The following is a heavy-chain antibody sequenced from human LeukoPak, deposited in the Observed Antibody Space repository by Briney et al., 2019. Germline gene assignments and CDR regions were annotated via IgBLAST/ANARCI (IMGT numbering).Heavy chain of an antibody. Sequence: SETLSLTCTVSGGSISSYYWTWIRQPPGKGLEWIGSLYYSGSTNYNPSLKSRVTISVDTSKNQFSLKLSSVTAADTAVYYCARGDDTAMVPDYWGQGTLVTVSS. J-gene: IGHJ4*02. CDR1: GGSISSYY. V-gene: IGHV4-59*08. D-gene: IGHD5-18*01. CDR3: ARGDDTAMVPDY. CDR2: LYYSGST.